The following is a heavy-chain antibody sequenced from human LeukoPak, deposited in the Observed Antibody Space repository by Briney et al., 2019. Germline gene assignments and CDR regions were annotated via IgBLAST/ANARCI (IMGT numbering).Heavy chain of an antibody. CDR1: GYSISSGYH. D-gene: IGHD5-18*01. V-gene: IGHV4-38-2*02. CDR3: ARGYSYAYYFDY. CDR2: IYHSGST. Sequence: SETRSLTCTVSGYSISSGYHWVWIRQPPGKGLEWIGSIYHSGSTYYNPSLRSRVTISVDTSKNQFSLMLSSVTAADTAVYYCARGYSYAYYFDYWGQGTLVTVSS. J-gene: IGHJ4*02.